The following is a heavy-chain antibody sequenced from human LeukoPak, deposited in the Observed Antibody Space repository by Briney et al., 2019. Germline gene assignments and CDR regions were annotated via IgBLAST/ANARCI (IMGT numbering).Heavy chain of an antibody. Sequence: GGSLRLSCAASGFTFDSYAMIWVRQAPGKGLEWVSAISGSGGSTYYADSVKGRFTISRDNSKNTLYLQMNSLRAEDTAVYYCFSLRDDFWSGKALDYWGQGTPVTVSS. CDR1: GFTFDSYA. V-gene: IGHV3-23*01. D-gene: IGHD3-3*01. CDR2: ISGSGGST. J-gene: IGHJ4*02. CDR3: FSLRDDFWSGKALDY.